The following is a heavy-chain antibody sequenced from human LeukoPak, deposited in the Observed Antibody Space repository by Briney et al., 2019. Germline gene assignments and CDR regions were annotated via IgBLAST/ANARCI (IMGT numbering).Heavy chain of an antibody. D-gene: IGHD3-3*01. J-gene: IGHJ6*02. V-gene: IGHV4-39*02. Sequence: PSETLSLTCTVSGGSISSSSYYWGWIRQPPGTGLEWIGSIYYSGSTYYNPSLKSRVTISVDTSKNQFSLKLSSVTAADTAVYYCARDEYYDFWSGYSLVKYYYGMDVWGQGTTVTVSS. CDR1: GGSISSSSYY. CDR3: ARDEYYDFWSGYSLVKYYYGMDV. CDR2: IYYSGST.